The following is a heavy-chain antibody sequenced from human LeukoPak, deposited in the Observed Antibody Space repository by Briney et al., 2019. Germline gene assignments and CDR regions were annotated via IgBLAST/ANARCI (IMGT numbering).Heavy chain of an antibody. CDR2: ISAYNGNT. CDR1: GYTFTSYG. J-gene: IGHJ4*02. CDR3: ARELWVAATNYDS. V-gene: IGHV1-18*01. Sequence: ASVKVSCKASGYTFTSYGISWVRQAPGQGLEWMGWISAYNGNTNYAQKLQGRATMTTDTSTSPAYMELRRLRSDDTAVYFCARELWVAATNYDSWGQGTLVTVSS. D-gene: IGHD2-15*01.